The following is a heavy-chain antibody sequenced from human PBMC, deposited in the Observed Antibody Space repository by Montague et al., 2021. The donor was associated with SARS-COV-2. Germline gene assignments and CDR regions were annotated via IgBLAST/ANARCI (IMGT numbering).Heavy chain of an antibody. CDR1: GVSLTTSDVG. V-gene: IGHV2-70*11. CDR3: ARTAGTDYTVYYYYAMDV. CDR2: IDWDDDK. Sequence: PALVKPTQTPTLTCTFSGVSLTTSDVGVGWIRQPPGKALEWLARIDWDDDKYYSTSLKTRLTISKDTSKNQVVLTMTNMDPVDTATYYCARTAGTDYTVYYYYAMDVWGQGTTVTVSS. D-gene: IGHD3-10*01. J-gene: IGHJ6*02.